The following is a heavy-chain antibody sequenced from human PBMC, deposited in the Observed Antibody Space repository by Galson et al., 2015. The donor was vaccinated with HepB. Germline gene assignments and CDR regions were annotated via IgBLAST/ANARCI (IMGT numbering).Heavy chain of an antibody. V-gene: IGHV3-53*01. J-gene: IGHJ4*02. CDR3: ARNYYDSSGYINLDY. CDR2: IYSGGST. CDR1: GFTVSSNY. Sequence: SLRLSCAASGFTVSSNYMSWVRQAPGKGLEWVSVIYSGGSTYYADSVKGRFTISRDNSKNTLYLQMNSLRAEDTAVYYCARNYYDSSGYINLDYWGQGTLVTVSS. D-gene: IGHD3-22*01.